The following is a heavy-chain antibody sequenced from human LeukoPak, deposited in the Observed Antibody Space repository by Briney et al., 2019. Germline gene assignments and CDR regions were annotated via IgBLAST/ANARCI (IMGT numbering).Heavy chain of an antibody. V-gene: IGHV4-31*03. CDR1: GGSINSGGYY. D-gene: IGHD6-19*01. CDR2: IYSSGST. Sequence: SETLSLTCTVSGGSINSGGYYWSWLRQRPGKGLEYFGYIYSSGSTYYNSSLKSRVTISMDTSKNQFSLTLTSVTAADTAVYYCARESGYSGGPFDYWGQGTLVTVSS. CDR3: ARESGYSGGPFDY. J-gene: IGHJ4*02.